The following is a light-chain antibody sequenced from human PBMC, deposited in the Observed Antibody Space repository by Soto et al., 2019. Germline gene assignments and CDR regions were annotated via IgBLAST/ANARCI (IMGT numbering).Light chain of an antibody. CDR1: QSISGNY. CDR2: GTY. V-gene: IGKV3-20*01. J-gene: IGKJ5*01. CDR3: QHYGDSPSIT. Sequence: EVVLTQSPGTLSLSAGERVTLCCRASQSISGNYLAWYQHKPCQATRLLISGTYTRANGIPDRFSGRGSGTDFSLTIGRLEPGDFASYYCQHYGDSPSITFGQGTRLEI.